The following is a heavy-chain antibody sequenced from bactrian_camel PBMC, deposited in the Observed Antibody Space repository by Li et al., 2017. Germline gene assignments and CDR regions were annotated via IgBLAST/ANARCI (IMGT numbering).Heavy chain of an antibody. CDR2: ICGETTT. Sequence: LVESGGGSVQAGGSLTLSCAASRYTLYIAWFRQAPGTEREVVAEICGETTTLYADSVKGRFTASRAYTPNTLYLQMNSLKPEDTGMYYCATSLYANARDKVWGQGTQVTVS. J-gene: IGHJ4*01. V-gene: IGHV3S55*01. D-gene: IGHD1*01. CDR3: ATSLYANARDKV. CDR1: RYTLY.